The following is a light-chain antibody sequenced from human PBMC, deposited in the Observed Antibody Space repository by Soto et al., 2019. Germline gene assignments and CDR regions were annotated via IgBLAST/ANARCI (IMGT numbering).Light chain of an antibody. CDR2: SHD. V-gene: IGLV1-44*01. CDR3: ASWDDILNGVA. Sequence: QTVVYQPPSASGTPGQTVTISCSGSSSNIETNPVSWYQQLPGMAPKLLIYSHDQRPSGVPDRFSESKSGTSASLAIRGLQSEDEGDYYCASWDDILNGVAFGGGTKLTVL. CDR1: SSNIETNP. J-gene: IGLJ2*01.